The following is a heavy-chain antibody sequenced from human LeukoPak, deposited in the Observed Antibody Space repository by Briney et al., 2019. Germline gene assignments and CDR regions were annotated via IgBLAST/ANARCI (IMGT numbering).Heavy chain of an antibody. J-gene: IGHJ2*01. Sequence: GGSLRLSCAASGFTFSRYWMHWVRQAPGKGLMWVSRISPDGSTTLYADSVKGRFTISRDNAKNTLYLQMNSLRAEDTAEYYCAKVSAVADHWYFDLWGRGTLVTVSS. CDR1: GFTFSRYW. V-gene: IGHV3-74*03. CDR3: AKVSAVADHWYFDL. CDR2: ISPDGSTT. D-gene: IGHD6-19*01.